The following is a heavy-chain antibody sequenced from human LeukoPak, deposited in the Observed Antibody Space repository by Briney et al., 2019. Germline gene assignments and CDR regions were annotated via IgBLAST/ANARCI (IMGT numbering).Heavy chain of an antibody. J-gene: IGHJ5*02. CDR3: AGGPWGYCSSTTCPNWFDP. D-gene: IGHD2-2*01. CDR1: GGSFSGYY. Sequence: SETLSLTCAVYGGSFSGYYWSWIRQPPGKGLGWIGEINHSGSTNYNPSLKSRVTISVDTSKNQLSLKLSSVTAADTAVYYCAGGPWGYCSSTTCPNWFDPWGQGTLVTVSS. V-gene: IGHV4-34*01. CDR2: INHSGST.